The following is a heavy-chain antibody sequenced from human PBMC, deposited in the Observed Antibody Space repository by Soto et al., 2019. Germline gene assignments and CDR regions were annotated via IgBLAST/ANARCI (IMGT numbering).Heavy chain of an antibody. CDR3: AREGMVVVAAMVGLFDI. Sequence: VASVKVSCKASGYTFTSYYMHWVRQAPGQGLEWMGIINPSGGSTSYAQKFQGRVTMARDTSTSTVYMELSSLRSEDTAVYYCAREGMVVVAAMVGLFDIWGQGTMVTVSS. V-gene: IGHV1-46*03. CDR1: GYTFTSYY. J-gene: IGHJ3*02. CDR2: INPSGGST. D-gene: IGHD2-15*01.